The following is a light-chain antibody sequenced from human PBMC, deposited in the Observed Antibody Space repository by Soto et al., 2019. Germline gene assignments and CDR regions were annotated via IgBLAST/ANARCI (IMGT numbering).Light chain of an antibody. J-gene: IGLJ2*01. Sequence: QPVLTQSPSVSGAPGQRVTISCTGSSSNIGAGHDVQWYQHLPGTAPKLLIYANNNRPSGVPDRFSGYKSGTSSSLAITGLQAEDEADYYCQSYDSSLHVVFGGGTKVTVL. CDR1: SSNIGAGHD. CDR3: QSYDSSLHVV. V-gene: IGLV1-40*01. CDR2: ANN.